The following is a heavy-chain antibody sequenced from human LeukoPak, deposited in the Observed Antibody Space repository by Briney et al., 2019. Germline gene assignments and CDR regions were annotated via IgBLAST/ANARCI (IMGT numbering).Heavy chain of an antibody. D-gene: IGHD6-6*01. CDR2: IYYSGST. V-gene: IGHV4-59*01. J-gene: IGHJ5*02. CDR1: GGSLSSYY. CDR3: ARFGFGIAARRNWFDP. Sequence: SETLSLTCTVSGGSLSSYYWSWIRQPPGKGLEWIGYIYYSGSTNYNPSLKSRVTISVDTSKNQFSLKLSSVTAADTAVYYCARFGFGIAARRNWFDPWGQGTLVTVSS.